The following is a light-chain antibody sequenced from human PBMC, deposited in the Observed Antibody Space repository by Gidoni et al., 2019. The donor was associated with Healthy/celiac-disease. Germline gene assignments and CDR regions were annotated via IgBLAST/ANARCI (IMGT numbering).Light chain of an antibody. Sequence: DIVLTQSPLSLPVTPGEPASISCRSSQSLLHSNGYNYLDWYLQKPGQSPQLLSYLGSNRASGVPDRFSGSGGGTDFTLKISRVEAEDVGVYYCMQALQTPRYTFGQGTKLEIK. J-gene: IGKJ2*01. CDR3: MQALQTPRYT. CDR1: QSLLHSNGYNY. V-gene: IGKV2-28*01. CDR2: LGS.